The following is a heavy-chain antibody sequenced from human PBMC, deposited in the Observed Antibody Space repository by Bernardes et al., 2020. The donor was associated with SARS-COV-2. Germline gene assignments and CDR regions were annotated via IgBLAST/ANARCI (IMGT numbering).Heavy chain of an antibody. CDR3: ATAFVVVPAAINYYYGMDV. J-gene: IGHJ6*02. CDR1: GYTLTELS. Sequence: ASVKVSCKVSGYTLTELSMHWVRQAPGKGLEWMGGFDPEDGETIYAQKFQGRVTMTEDTSTDTAYMELSSLRSEDTAVYYCATAFVVVPAAINYYYGMDVWGQGTTVTVSS. V-gene: IGHV1-24*01. D-gene: IGHD2-2*02. CDR2: FDPEDGET.